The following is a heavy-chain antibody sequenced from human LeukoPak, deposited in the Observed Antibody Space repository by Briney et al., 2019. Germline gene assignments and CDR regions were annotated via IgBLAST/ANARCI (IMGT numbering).Heavy chain of an antibody. J-gene: IGHJ4*02. D-gene: IGHD3-22*01. Sequence: GGSLRLSCAASGFTFSSYSMNWVRQAPGKGLEWVSSISSSSSYIYYADSVKGRFTISRDNAKNSLYLQMNSLRAEDTAVYYCARDQDCSGYCDYWGQGTLVTVSS. CDR3: ARDQDCSGYCDY. CDR2: ISSSSSYI. CDR1: GFTFSSYS. V-gene: IGHV3-21*01.